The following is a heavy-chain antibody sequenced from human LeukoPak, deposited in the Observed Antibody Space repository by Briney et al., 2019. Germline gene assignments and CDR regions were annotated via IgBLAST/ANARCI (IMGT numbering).Heavy chain of an antibody. CDR2: IYYSGST. CDR1: GVSISSYY. CDR3: ARGVGYYDV. J-gene: IGHJ3*01. V-gene: IGHV4-59*01. Sequence: PSETLSLTCTVSGVSISSYYWSWLRQPPGKGLEWIGYIYYSGSTNYNPSLKSRVTISVDTSKNQFSLKLSSVTAADTAVYYCARGVGYYDVWGQGTMVTVSS. D-gene: IGHD5-18*01.